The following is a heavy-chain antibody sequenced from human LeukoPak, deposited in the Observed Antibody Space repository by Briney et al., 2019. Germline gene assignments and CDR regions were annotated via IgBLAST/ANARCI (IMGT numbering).Heavy chain of an antibody. CDR2: MNPNSGNT. CDR1: GYTFTSYD. Sequence: ASVKVSCKASGYTFTSYDINWVRQATGQGLEWMGWMNPNSGNTGYAQKFQGRVTMTRDTSISTAYMELSRLRSDDTAVYYCAPRSTTGTGAFDYWGQGTLVTVSS. V-gene: IGHV1-8*02. J-gene: IGHJ4*02. D-gene: IGHD1-1*01. CDR3: APRSTTGTGAFDY.